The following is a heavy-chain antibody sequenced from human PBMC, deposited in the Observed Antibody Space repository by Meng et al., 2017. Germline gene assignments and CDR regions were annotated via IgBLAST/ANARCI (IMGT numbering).Heavy chain of an antibody. CDR3: ASLGIAAAGQPDY. V-gene: IGHV3-53*04. CDR1: GFTVSSNY. Sequence: GESLKISCVASGFTVSSNYMSWVRQAPGKGLEWVSVIYSGGSTYYADSVKGRFTISRHNSKNTLYLQMNSLRAEDTAVYYCASLGIAAAGQPDYWGQGTLVTVSS. J-gene: IGHJ4*02. D-gene: IGHD6-13*01. CDR2: IYSGGST.